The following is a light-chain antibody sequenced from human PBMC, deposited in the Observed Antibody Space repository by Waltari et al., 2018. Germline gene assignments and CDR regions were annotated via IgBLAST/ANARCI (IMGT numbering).Light chain of an antibody. Sequence: QSALTHPASVSGSPGHSITIPSPATSRAVCCYTYVSWYQQHPGKAPKLMIYDVSKRPSGVSNRFSGSKSGNTAALTISGLQAEDEAEYYCSSYTSSSTRVFGGGTKLTVL. CDR1: SRAVCCYTY. CDR3: SSYTSSSTRV. CDR2: DVS. V-gene: IGLV2-14*01. J-gene: IGLJ3*02.